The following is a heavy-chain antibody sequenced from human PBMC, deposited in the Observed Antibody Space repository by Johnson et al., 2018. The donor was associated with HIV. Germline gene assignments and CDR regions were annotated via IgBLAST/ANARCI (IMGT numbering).Heavy chain of an antibody. CDR1: GFTVSSNY. CDR2: INWNGGST. CDR3: AKGSTSCYNAFDI. V-gene: IGHV3-20*04. J-gene: IGHJ3*02. D-gene: IGHD2-2*02. Sequence: VLLVESGGGLIQPGVSLRLSCAASGFTVSSNYMSWVRQAPGKGLEWVSGINWNGGSTGYADSVKGRFTISRDNAKNSLYLQMNSLRAEDTALYYCAKGSTSCYNAFDIWGQGTMVTVSS.